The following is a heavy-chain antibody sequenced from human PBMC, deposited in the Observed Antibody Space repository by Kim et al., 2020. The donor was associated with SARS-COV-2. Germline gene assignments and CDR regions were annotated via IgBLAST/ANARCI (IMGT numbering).Heavy chain of an antibody. J-gene: IGHJ5*02. D-gene: IGHD5-18*01. V-gene: IGHV3-21*01. CDR2: ISSSSSYI. CDR1: GFTFSSYS. CDR3: ARDGGYSYGYSSAVYWFDP. Sequence: GGSLRLSCADSGFTFSSYSMNWVRQAPGKGLEWVSSISSSSSYIYYADSVKGRFTISRDNAKNSLYLQMNSLRAEDTAVYYCARDGGYSYGYSSAVYWFDPWGQGTLVTVSS.